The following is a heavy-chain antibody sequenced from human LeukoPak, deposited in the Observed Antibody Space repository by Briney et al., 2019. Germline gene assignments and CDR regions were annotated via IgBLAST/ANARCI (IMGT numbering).Heavy chain of an antibody. D-gene: IGHD6-13*01. CDR1: GGPISSYY. CDR3: ARDSASSWYVWAFDI. Sequence: SETLSLTCIVSGGPISSYYWSWIRQPAGKGLEWIGSIYTSGSTNYNPSLKSRVTMSVDTSKNQFSLKLSSVTAADTAVYYCARDSASSWYVWAFDIWGQGTMVTVSS. CDR2: IYTSGST. V-gene: IGHV4-4*07. J-gene: IGHJ3*02.